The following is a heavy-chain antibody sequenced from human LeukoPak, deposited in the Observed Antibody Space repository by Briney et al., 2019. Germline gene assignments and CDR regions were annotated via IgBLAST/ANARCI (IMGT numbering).Heavy chain of an antibody. Sequence: PGGSLRLSCAASGFTVSSNYTSWVRQAPGKGLEWVSVIYSGGSTYYADSVKGRFTISRDNSKNTLYLQMNSLRAEDTAVYYCARSITMVRGVIGDDDYWGQGTLVTVSS. V-gene: IGHV3-66*01. CDR3: ARSITMVRGVIGDDDY. D-gene: IGHD3-10*01. CDR1: GFTVSSNY. J-gene: IGHJ4*02. CDR2: IYSGGST.